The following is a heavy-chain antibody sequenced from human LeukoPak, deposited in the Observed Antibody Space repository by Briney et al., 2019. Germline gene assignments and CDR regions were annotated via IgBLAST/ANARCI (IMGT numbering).Heavy chain of an antibody. V-gene: IGHV3-23*01. J-gene: IGHJ4*02. CDR1: GFTFSSNA. CDR3: ARGITSFDY. Sequence: PGGSLRLSCAASGFTFSSNALSWVRQAPGEGLEWVSAISGGGTTTYYADSVKGRFTTSRDNSKTSLYLQMNSLRAEDAAVYYCARGITSFDYWGQGTLVTVSS. CDR2: ISGGGTTT.